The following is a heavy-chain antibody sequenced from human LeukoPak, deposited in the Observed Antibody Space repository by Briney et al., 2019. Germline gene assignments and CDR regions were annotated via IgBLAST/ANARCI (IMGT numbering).Heavy chain of an antibody. V-gene: IGHV1-3*01. CDR1: GYAFTSYA. Sequence: ASVKVSCKASGYAFTSYAMHWVRQAPGQTFEWMGWINAGNGNTKYSQKFQGRVTITRDTSASTAYMELSSLRSEDTAVYYCARESEQQLSGQSFDYWGQGTLVTVSS. D-gene: IGHD6-13*01. J-gene: IGHJ4*02. CDR3: ARESEQQLSGQSFDY. CDR2: INAGNGNT.